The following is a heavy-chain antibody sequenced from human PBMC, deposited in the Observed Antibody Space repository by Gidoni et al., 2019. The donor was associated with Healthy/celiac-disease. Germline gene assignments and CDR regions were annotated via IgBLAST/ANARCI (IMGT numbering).Heavy chain of an antibody. CDR2: INHSGST. V-gene: IGHV4-34*01. Sequence: QVQLQQWGAGLLKPSETLSLTCAVYGGSFSGYYWSWIRQPPGKGLEWIGEINHSGSTNYNPSLKSRVTISVDTYKNQFSLKRSSGTAADTAVYYCARKSNDFWKSYPDYWGQGTLVTVSS. CDR1: GGSFSGYY. D-gene: IGHD3-3*01. CDR3: ARKSNDFWKSYPDY. J-gene: IGHJ4*02.